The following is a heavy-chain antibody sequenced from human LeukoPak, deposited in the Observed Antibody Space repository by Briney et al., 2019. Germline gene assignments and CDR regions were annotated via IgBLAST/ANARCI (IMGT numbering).Heavy chain of an antibody. CDR3: AAYSGYDYDYYYMDV. Sequence: GEPLKTSCQGSGYRFTSYSIGWVRQMPGKGREWMGIIYPVDSDTRYSPSFQGQVTISADKSISTAYLQWSSLKASDTAMYYCAAYSGYDYDYYYMDVWGKGTTVTVSS. D-gene: IGHD5-12*01. CDR1: GYRFTSYS. J-gene: IGHJ6*03. V-gene: IGHV5-51*01. CDR2: IYPVDSDT.